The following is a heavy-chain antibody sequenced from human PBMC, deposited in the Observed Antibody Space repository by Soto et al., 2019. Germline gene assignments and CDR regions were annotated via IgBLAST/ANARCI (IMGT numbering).Heavy chain of an antibody. CDR2: MNPNSGNT. CDR3: ARADIVVAEYYFDY. Sequence: ASVKVSCKASGYTFTSYDINWVRQATGQGLEWMGWMNPNSGNTGYAQKFQGRVTMTRNTSISTAYMELSSLRSEDTAVYYRARADIVVAEYYFDYWGQGTLVTVSS. J-gene: IGHJ4*02. V-gene: IGHV1-8*01. D-gene: IGHD2-15*01. CDR1: GYTFTSYD.